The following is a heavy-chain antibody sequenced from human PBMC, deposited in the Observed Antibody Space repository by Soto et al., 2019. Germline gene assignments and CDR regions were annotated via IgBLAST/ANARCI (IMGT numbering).Heavy chain of an antibody. CDR2: IYYSGTT. D-gene: IGHD3-22*01. CDR3: ARGVVITTELDY. Sequence: QVQLQESGPGLVKPSQTLSLTCTVSGGSISSGGYYWSWIRQHPGKGLEWIGYIYYSGTTYYNPSLKSRVTISVDTSKNPFSLKLSSVTAADTAVYYCARGVVITTELDYWGQGTLVTVSS. V-gene: IGHV4-31*03. CDR1: GGSISSGGYY. J-gene: IGHJ4*02.